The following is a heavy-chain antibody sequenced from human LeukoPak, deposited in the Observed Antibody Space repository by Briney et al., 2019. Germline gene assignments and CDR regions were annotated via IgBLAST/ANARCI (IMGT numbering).Heavy chain of an antibody. Sequence: ASVKVSCKASGYTFTGYYMHWVRQAPGQGLEWMGWISAYNGNTNYAQNLQGRVTMTTDTSTSTAYMELRSLRSDDTAVYYCVRESGGYYGGAFDYWGQGTLATVSS. CDR3: VRESGGYYGGAFDY. V-gene: IGHV1-18*04. D-gene: IGHD3-22*01. J-gene: IGHJ4*02. CDR1: GYTFTGYY. CDR2: ISAYNGNT.